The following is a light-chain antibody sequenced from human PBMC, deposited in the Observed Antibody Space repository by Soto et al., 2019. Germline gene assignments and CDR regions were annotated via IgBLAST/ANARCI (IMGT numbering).Light chain of an antibody. CDR1: QNINNN. J-gene: IGKJ4*01. CDR3: QQYNDWPLT. V-gene: IGKV3-15*01. Sequence: EIVMTQSPATLSVSPGERATLSCRARQNINNNLAWYQQKPGQVPRLLIYHASTGATGIPARFSGSGSGTELTLTISSVQSEDFAVYHCQQYNDWPLTFGGGTKVEIK. CDR2: HAS.